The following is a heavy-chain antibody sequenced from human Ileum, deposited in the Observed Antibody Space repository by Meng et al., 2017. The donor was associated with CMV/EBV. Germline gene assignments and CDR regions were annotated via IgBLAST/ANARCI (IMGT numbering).Heavy chain of an antibody. Sequence: GESLKISCAASGFTVSGNYMNRVRQAPGKGLEWVSLIYCHGMTPYADSVRGRFTISRDNSENTPFLQMSSLRADDAAVYYCVAFAGNYWGQGTLVTVSS. J-gene: IGHJ4*02. CDR1: GFTVSGNY. D-gene: IGHD2-21*01. V-gene: IGHV3-53*01. CDR3: VAFAGNY. CDR2: IYCHGMT.